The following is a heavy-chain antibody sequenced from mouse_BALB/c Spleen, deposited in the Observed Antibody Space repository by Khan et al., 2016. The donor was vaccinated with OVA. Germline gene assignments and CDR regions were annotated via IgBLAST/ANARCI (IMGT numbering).Heavy chain of an antibody. CDR2: IYPFNDAT. CDR3: APVGTYYVSFAY. Sequence: VQLQQSGPEVVEPGASVKLSCKASGYTFTSYVMHWVKQKPGQGLEWIGYIYPFNDATKYNEKFTGKVTLTSDKSSSTAYMELSSLTSEDSAVXYCAPVGTYYVSFAYRGQGTLVTVSA. V-gene: IGHV1S136*01. J-gene: IGHJ3*01. CDR1: GYTFTSYV. D-gene: IGHD1-1*01.